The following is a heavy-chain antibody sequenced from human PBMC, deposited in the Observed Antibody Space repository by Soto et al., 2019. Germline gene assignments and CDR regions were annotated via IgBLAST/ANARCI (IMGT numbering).Heavy chain of an antibody. CDR2: ISAYNGNT. CDR1: GYTFTSYG. CDR3: ARDYYDSSGYYLGRYFDL. V-gene: IGHV1-18*04. J-gene: IGHJ2*01. D-gene: IGHD3-22*01. Sequence: ASVQVSCKASGYTFTSYGISWVRQAPGQGLEWMGWISAYNGNTNYAQKLQGRVTMTTDTSTSTAYMELRSLRSDDTAVYYCARDYYDSSGYYLGRYFDLWGRGTLVTVSS.